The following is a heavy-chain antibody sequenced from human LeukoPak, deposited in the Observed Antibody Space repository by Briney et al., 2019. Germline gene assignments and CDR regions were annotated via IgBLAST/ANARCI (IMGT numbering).Heavy chain of an antibody. D-gene: IGHD5-24*01. CDR1: GFTVSSNY. J-gene: IGHJ4*02. CDR3: ARDPRDGFFDY. CDR2: IYSGGST. Sequence: GGSLRLSCAASGFTVSSNYMSWVRQAPGKGLEWVSVIYSGGSTYYADSVKGRFTISRDNSKNTLYLQMNSLRAEDTAVYYCARDPRDGFFDYWGQGTLVTVSS. V-gene: IGHV3-53*01.